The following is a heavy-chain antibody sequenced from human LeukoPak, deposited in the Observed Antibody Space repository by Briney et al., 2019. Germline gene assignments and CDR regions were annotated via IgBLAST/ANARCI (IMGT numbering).Heavy chain of an antibody. V-gene: IGHV4-39*07. D-gene: IGHD5-24*01. CDR2: IYYSGST. CDR1: GGSISSSSYY. J-gene: IGHJ4*02. CDR3: ARGRWLQFSFDY. Sequence: SETLSLTCTVSGGSISSSSYYWGWIRQPPGKGLEWIGSIYYSGSTYYNPSLKSRVTISVDTSKNQFSLKLSSVTAADTAVYHCARGRWLQFSFDYWGQGTLVTVSS.